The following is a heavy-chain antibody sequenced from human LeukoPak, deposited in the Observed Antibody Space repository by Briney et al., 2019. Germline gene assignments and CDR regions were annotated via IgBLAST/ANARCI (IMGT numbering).Heavy chain of an antibody. V-gene: IGHV4-4*07. CDR1: GGSISSYY. D-gene: IGHD3-16*01. J-gene: IGHJ5*02. CDR2: IYTNGNT. CDR3: ARFGANDFFDL. Sequence: SETLSLTCTVSGGSISSYYWSWIRQSAGKGLEWIGRIYTNGNTNYNPSLKSRVTMSLDTSKNQLSLRLSSVTAADTAVYYCARFGANDFFDLWGQGTLVTVSS.